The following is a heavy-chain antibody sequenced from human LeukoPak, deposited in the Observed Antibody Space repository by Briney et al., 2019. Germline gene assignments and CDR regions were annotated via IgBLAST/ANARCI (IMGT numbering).Heavy chain of an antibody. CDR1: GFIFSSYA. V-gene: IGHV3-23*01. D-gene: IGHD3-22*01. CDR2: VSGSGGNT. Sequence: GGSLRLSCAASGFIFSSYAMSWVRQAPGKGLEWVSVVSGSGGNTYYADSVKGRFTISRDNSKNTMYMQMNSLRAEDTAVYYCAKRPYDSSGYEGFVYWGQGTLVTVSS. J-gene: IGHJ4*02. CDR3: AKRPYDSSGYEGFVY.